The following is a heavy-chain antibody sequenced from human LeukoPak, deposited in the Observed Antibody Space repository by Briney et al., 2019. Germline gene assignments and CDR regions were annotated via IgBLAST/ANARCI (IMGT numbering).Heavy chain of an antibody. V-gene: IGHV3-64*01. CDR1: GFTFSSYA. Sequence: GGSLRLSCAASGFTFSSYAMHWVRQAPGKGLEYVSGINSNGGSTNYANSVKGRFTISRDNSKNTLYLQMGSLRAEDMAVYYCARGAADGSGSPPDYWGQGTLVTVSS. D-gene: IGHD3-10*01. CDR2: INSNGGST. CDR3: ARGAADGSGSPPDY. J-gene: IGHJ4*02.